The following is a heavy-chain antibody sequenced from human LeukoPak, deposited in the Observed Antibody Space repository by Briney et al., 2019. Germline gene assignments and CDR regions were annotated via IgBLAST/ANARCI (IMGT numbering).Heavy chain of an antibody. CDR2: IYYSGST. D-gene: IGHD6-6*01. CDR3: ASGIAARRDAFDI. Sequence: PSQTLSLTCTVSGGSISSGGYYWRWIRQHPGKGLEWIGYIYYSGSTYYNPSLKSRVTISVDTSKNQFSLKLSSVTAADTAVYYCASGIAARRDAFDIWGQGTMVTVSS. J-gene: IGHJ3*02. CDR1: GGSISSGGYY. V-gene: IGHV4-31*03.